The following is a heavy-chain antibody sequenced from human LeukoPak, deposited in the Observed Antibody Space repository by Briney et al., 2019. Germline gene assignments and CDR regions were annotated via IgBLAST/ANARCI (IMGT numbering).Heavy chain of an antibody. D-gene: IGHD4-23*01. CDR3: VLGHYGGLFDN. CDR1: GFTFTRYD. V-gene: IGHV3-30*04. J-gene: IGHJ4*02. CDR2: VSNDETNK. Sequence: GGSLRLSCAASGFTFTRYDMHWVRQAPGKGLEWVAVVSNDETNKDYGNSVKGRFTIARDNSKNTLYLQKNSLRVEDTAVYYCVLGHYGGLFDNWGQGALVTVSS.